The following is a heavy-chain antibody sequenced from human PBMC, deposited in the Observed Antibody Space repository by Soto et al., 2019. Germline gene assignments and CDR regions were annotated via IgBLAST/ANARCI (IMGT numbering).Heavy chain of an antibody. Sequence: GESLKISCAASGFTFSSYSMNWVRQAPGKGLEWVSYISSSSSTIYYADSVKGRFTISRDNAKNSLYLQMNSLRAEDTAVYYCASMGPITIFGVSQVDYWGQGTLVTVSS. V-gene: IGHV3-48*01. J-gene: IGHJ4*02. CDR3: ASMGPITIFGVSQVDY. D-gene: IGHD3-3*01. CDR1: GFTFSSYS. CDR2: ISSSSSTI.